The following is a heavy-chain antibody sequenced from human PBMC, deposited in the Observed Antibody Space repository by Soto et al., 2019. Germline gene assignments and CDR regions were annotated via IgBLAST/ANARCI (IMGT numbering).Heavy chain of an antibody. Sequence: PSETLSLTCAVSGGSISSTNWWSWVRQPPGTGLEWIGEIYHSESTNYNPSLKSRVTISVDKSKNQFSLKLSSVTAADTAVYSCARKTNTAMSPGWFDPWGQGTLVTVSS. CDR1: GGSISSTNW. CDR3: ARKTNTAMSPGWFDP. V-gene: IGHV4-4*02. CDR2: IYHSEST. J-gene: IGHJ5*02. D-gene: IGHD5-18*01.